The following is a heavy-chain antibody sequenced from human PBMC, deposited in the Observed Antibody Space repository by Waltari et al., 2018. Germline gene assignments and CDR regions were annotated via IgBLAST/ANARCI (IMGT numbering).Heavy chain of an antibody. D-gene: IGHD3-16*01. Sequence: QVQLQESGPGLVKPSETLSLTCPVPGGSISSHYWSWIRQPPGKGLEWIGYIYYSGGTNYNPSLKSRVTISVDTSKNQFSLKLSSVTAANTAVYYCASLSPFDYWGQGTLVTVSS. CDR2: IYYSGGT. CDR3: ASLSPFDY. CDR1: GGSISSHY. V-gene: IGHV4-59*11. J-gene: IGHJ4*02.